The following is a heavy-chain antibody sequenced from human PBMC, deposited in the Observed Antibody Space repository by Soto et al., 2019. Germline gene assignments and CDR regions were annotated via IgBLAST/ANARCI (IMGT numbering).Heavy chain of an antibody. D-gene: IGHD6-19*01. V-gene: IGHV4-59*08. CDR3: ARRRSSGWYVMEYFDL. CDR1: GGSISSYY. CDR2: IYYSGST. Sequence: LSLTCTVSGGSISSYYWSWIRQPPGKGLEWIGYIYYSGSTNYNPSLKSRVTISVDTSKNQFSLKLSSVTAADTAVYYCARRRSSGWYVMEYFDLWGRGTLVTVSS. J-gene: IGHJ2*01.